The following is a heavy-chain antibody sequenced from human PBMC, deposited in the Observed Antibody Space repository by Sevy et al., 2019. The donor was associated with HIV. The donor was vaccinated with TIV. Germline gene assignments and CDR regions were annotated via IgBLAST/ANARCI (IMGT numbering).Heavy chain of an antibody. J-gene: IGHJ4*02. CDR3: ARDLEFYDSGDYGPALMPDY. CDR2: IWFDGSNT. CDR1: GFTFSSYG. Sequence: GGSRRLSCAASGFTFSSYGMHWVRQGPGKGLEWVAVIWFDGSNTYYADSVKGRFTISRDIAKNTLHLQMNSLRAEDTTVYYCARDLEFYDSGDYGPALMPDYWGQGTLVTVSS. D-gene: IGHD4-17*01. V-gene: IGHV3-33*01.